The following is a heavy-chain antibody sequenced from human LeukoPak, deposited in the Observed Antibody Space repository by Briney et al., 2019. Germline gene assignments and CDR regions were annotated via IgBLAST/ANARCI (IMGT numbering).Heavy chain of an antibody. CDR1: GVASSGNY. V-gene: IGHV4-34*01. Sequence: SETLSLTCGVYGVASSGNYWSWIRQSPGRGLEWIGEINHSGSTNYNPSLKSRVIISIDTSKNQFSLNLSSVTAADTADYYCARLLPRTGTTAYYFHNDMDVWGKGTTVTISS. J-gene: IGHJ6*03. CDR2: INHSGST. D-gene: IGHD1-1*01. CDR3: ARLLPRTGTTAYYFHNDMDV.